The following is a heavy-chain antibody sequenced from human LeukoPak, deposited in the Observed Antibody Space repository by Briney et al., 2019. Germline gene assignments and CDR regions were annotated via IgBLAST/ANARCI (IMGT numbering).Heavy chain of an antibody. V-gene: IGHV1-18*01. CDR2: ISAYNGNT. CDR3: ARGGITMIVVAYWFFDY. D-gene: IGHD3-22*01. Sequence: ASVKVSCKASDYTFTSYGISWVRQAPGQGVEWMGWISAYNGNTNYAQKLQGRVTMTTDTSTSTAYMELRSLRSDDTAVYYCARGGITMIVVAYWFFDYWGQGTLVTVSS. CDR1: DYTFTSYG. J-gene: IGHJ4*02.